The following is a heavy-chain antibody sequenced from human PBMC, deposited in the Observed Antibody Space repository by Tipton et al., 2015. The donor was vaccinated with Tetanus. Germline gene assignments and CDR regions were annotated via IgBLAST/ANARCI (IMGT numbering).Heavy chain of an antibody. V-gene: IGHV1-2*02. CDR2: IDPNSGGT. CDR1: GYTFSGYY. CDR3: ARDRGDYIYYVMDV. Sequence: QLVQSGAEVKKPGASVKVSCKASGYTFSGYYMYWVRQAPGQGLEWVGWIDPNSGGTVYAPRVQGRVTFTRDTSISTAFMELRSLRSDDPAVFYCARDRGDYIYYVMDVWGPGTTVTVS. D-gene: IGHD3-22*01. J-gene: IGHJ6*02.